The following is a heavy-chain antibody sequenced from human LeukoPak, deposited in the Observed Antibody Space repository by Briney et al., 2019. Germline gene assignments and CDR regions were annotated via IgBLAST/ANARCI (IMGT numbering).Heavy chain of an antibody. CDR2: INPSGSNT. J-gene: IGHJ6*03. Sequence: ASVKVSCKASGYTFTGYYMQWVRQAPGQGLEWMGWINPSGSNTTYAQRFQGRLTMTRDTSTSTVYMELSSLRSEDTAVYYCARGQYYYYMDVWGKGTTVTVSS. CDR3: ARGQYYYYMDV. V-gene: IGHV1-46*01. CDR1: GYTFTGYY.